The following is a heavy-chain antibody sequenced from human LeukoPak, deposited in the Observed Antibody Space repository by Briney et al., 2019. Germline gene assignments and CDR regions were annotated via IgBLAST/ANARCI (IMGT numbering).Heavy chain of an antibody. CDR2: INTNTGMP. CDR1: GYTFSNYA. J-gene: IGHJ5*02. D-gene: IGHD3-16*01. Sequence: ASVKVSCKASGYTFSNYAMHWVRQAPGQGLEWMGWINTNTGMPTYAQDLTGRFVFSLDTSVSTAYLQISGLKAEDTAVYYCAPQKGGSFDPWGQGTLVTVSS. V-gene: IGHV7-4-1*02. CDR3: APQKGGSFDP.